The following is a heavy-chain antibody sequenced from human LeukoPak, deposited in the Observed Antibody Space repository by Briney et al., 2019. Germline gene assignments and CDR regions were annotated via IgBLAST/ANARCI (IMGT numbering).Heavy chain of an antibody. D-gene: IGHD6-6*01. CDR2: IYYSEST. Sequence: SWXRQPPGKGXEWIGYIYYSESTNYNPSLKSRVTISVDTSKNQFSLKLSSVTAADTAVYYCAREGIAARLDYWGQGTLVTVSS. CDR3: AREGIAARLDY. J-gene: IGHJ4*02. V-gene: IGHV4-59*01.